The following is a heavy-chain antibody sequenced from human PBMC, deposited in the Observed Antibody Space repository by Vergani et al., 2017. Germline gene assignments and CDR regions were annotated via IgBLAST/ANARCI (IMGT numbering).Heavy chain of an antibody. CDR2: ISGRGGST. CDR1: GFTFSSYA. CDR3: AKEPPMDNTVRGGD. V-gene: IGHV3-23*04. J-gene: IGHJ4*02. Sequence: VQLVESGGGLVQPGGSLRLSCAASGFTFSSYAMIWVRQAPGKGLEWVSFISGRGGSTYYADSVKGRFTISRDNSKNTLYLQMNSLSAEDTAVYYCAKEPPMDNTVRGGDWGQGTLVTVSS. D-gene: IGHD3-10*01.